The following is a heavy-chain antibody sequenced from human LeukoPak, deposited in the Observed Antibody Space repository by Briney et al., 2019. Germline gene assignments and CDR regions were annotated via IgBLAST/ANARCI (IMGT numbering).Heavy chain of an antibody. D-gene: IGHD6-13*01. CDR3: VRPYSSSWSIDY. V-gene: IGHV3-53*01. Sequence: GGSLRLSCAASGFTVSSNYMSWVRQAPGKGLEWVSVIYSGGNTYYADSVKGRFTISRDNSKNTLFLQMNSLRVEDTAVYYCVRPYSSSWSIDYCGQGTLVTVSS. J-gene: IGHJ4*02. CDR1: GFTVSSNY. CDR2: IYSGGNT.